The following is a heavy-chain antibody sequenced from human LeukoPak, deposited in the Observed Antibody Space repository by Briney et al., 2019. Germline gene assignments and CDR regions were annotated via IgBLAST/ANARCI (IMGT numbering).Heavy chain of an antibody. V-gene: IGHV1-69*04. CDR2: IIPIFGIA. J-gene: IGHJ6*02. Sequence: GASVKVSCKASGGTFSSYAISWVRQAPGQWLEWMGRIIPIFGIANYAQKFQGRVTITADKSTSTAYMELSSLRCEDTAVYYCARDPHIVVVTADYYGMDVWGQGTTVTVSS. CDR3: ARDPHIVVVTADYYGMDV. D-gene: IGHD2-21*02. CDR1: GGTFSSYA.